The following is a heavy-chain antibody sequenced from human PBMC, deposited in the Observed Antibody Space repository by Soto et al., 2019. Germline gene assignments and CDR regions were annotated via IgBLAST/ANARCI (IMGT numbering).Heavy chain of an antibody. Sequence: QLQLRESGSGLVKPSQTLSLTCTVSGAPITSGAYSWSWIRQPPGKGLEWIGLIYQSGSTHYNPSLKSRVTISVDRSKNNFSLQLTSLTAADTAVYYCARDMSGCSSSDCYLSGWFDPWGPGTLVTVSS. J-gene: IGHJ5*02. V-gene: IGHV4-30-2*01. D-gene: IGHD2-21*02. CDR2: IYQSGST. CDR1: GAPITSGAYS. CDR3: ARDMSGCSSSDCYLSGWFDP.